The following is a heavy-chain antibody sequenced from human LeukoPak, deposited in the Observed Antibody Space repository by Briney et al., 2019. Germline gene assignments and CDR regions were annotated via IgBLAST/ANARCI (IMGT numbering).Heavy chain of an antibody. CDR1: AYTFTGYY. Sequence: GASVKVSCKASAYTFTGYYLHWVRQAPGQGPEWMGWIDPNNGDTEYAQKFQGRVTMTRVRSISTAYMELSRLTSDDTAVYYCARRSRNGLDAFDIWGQGTMATVSS. J-gene: IGHJ3*02. D-gene: IGHD2-8*01. CDR2: IDPNNGDT. CDR3: ARRSRNGLDAFDI. V-gene: IGHV1-2*02.